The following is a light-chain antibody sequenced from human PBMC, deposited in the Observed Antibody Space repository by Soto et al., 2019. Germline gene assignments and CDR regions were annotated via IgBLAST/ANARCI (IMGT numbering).Light chain of an antibody. Sequence: QSVLTQPPSASGTPGRRVTISCSGSSSNIGSNYVYWYQQLPGTAPKLLIYRNNQRPSGVPDRFSGSKSGTSASLAISGLRSEDEADYYCAAWDDSLSVGVFGTGTKVTVL. CDR3: AAWDDSLSVGV. CDR2: RNN. J-gene: IGLJ1*01. CDR1: SSNIGSNY. V-gene: IGLV1-47*01.